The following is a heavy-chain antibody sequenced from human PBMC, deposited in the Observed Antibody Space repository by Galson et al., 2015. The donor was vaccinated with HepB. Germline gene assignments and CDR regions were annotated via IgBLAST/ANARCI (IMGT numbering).Heavy chain of an antibody. CDR2: ISGSGGST. CDR3: AKDLVRPYQLPYYYYYYGMDV. CDR1: GFTFSSYA. J-gene: IGHJ6*02. V-gene: IGHV3-23*01. D-gene: IGHD2-2*01. Sequence: SLRLSCAASGFTFSSYAMSWVRQAPGKGLEWVSAISGSGGSTYYADSVKGRFTISRDNSKNTLYLQMNSLRAEDTAVYYCAKDLVRPYQLPYYYYYYGMDVWGQGTTVTVSS.